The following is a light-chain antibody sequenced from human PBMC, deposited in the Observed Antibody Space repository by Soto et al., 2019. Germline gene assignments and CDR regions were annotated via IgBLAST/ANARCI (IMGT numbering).Light chain of an antibody. Sequence: QSALTQPASVSGSPVQSITISCTGTSSDVGGYNYVSWYQQHPGKAPKLMIYEVSNRPSGVSNRFSGSKSGNTASLTISGLQAEDEADYYCSSYTSSSTLDWVFGGGTKLTVL. CDR1: SSDVGGYNY. V-gene: IGLV2-14*01. CDR3: SSYTSSSTLDWV. J-gene: IGLJ3*02. CDR2: EVS.